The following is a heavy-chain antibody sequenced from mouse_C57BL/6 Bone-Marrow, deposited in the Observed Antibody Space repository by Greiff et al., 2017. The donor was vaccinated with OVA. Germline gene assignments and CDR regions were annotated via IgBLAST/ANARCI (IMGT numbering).Heavy chain of an antibody. J-gene: IGHJ2*01. CDR3: ARESYYCDY. V-gene: IGHV7-3*01. Sequence: EVQLVESGGGLVQPGGSLSLSCAASGFTFTDYYMSWVRQPPGKALEWLGFIRNKANGYTTEYSASVKGRFTISRDNSQSILYLQMNALRAEDSATYYCARESYYCDYWGQGTTLTVSS. CDR2: IRNKANGYTT. CDR1: GFTFTDYY.